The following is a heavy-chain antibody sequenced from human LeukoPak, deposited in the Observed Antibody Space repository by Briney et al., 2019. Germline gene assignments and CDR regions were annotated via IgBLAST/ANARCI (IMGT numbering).Heavy chain of an antibody. D-gene: IGHD3-3*01. V-gene: IGHV5-51*01. J-gene: IGHJ3*02. CDR2: IYPGDSDT. CDR3: TRHISPYDFWSGDDAFDI. CDR1: GHSFTSYW. Sequence: GESLKISCKGSGHSFTSYWIGWVRQMPGKGLEWMGIIYPGDSDTRYSPSFQGQVTISADKSISTAYLQWSSLKASDTAMYYCTRHISPYDFWSGDDAFDIWGQGTMVTVSS.